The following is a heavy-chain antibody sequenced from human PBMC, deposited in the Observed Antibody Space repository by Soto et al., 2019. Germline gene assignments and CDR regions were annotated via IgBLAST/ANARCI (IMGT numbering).Heavy chain of an antibody. CDR3: ARDDIVVVTD. V-gene: IGHV4-38-2*02. Sequence: LSLTCAVSGYSISSGYYWGWIRQSPGRGLEWIGSIYHSGSTYYNPSLKSRVTISVDMSKNLFSLKLSSVTAADTAVYYCARDDIVVVTDWGQGTMVTVSS. D-gene: IGHD2-21*02. CDR1: GYSISSGYY. CDR2: IYHSGST. J-gene: IGHJ3*01.